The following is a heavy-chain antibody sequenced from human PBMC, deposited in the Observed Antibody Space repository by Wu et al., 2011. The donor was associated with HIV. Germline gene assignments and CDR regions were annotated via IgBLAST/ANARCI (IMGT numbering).Heavy chain of an antibody. D-gene: IGHD3-3*01. V-gene: IGHV1-18*01. J-gene: IGHJ4*02. CDR2: ISAYNGDT. Sequence: QVQLVQSGAEVKKPGASVKVSCKASGYTFTSYGISWVRQAPGQGLEWMGWISAYNGDTNYAQKLQGRVTMTTDTSTSTAYMELRSLRSDDTAVYYCARDPPPSFPGVVISRGHNYFDYWVQGTLVTVSS. CDR1: GYTFTSYG. CDR3: ARDPPPSFPGVVISRGHNYFDY.